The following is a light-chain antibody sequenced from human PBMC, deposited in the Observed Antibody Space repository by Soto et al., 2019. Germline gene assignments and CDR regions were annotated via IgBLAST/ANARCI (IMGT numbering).Light chain of an antibody. V-gene: IGLV2-23*02. J-gene: IGLJ2*01. Sequence: QSALTQPASVSGSPGQSITISCTGTSSDVGNYNLVSWYQQHPGKAPKPMIYEVTKRPSGVSNRFSGSKSGNTASLTISGLQAEDEADYYCCSYAGSSTLGVFGGGTKLTVL. CDR3: CSYAGSSTLGV. CDR1: SSDVGNYNL. CDR2: EVT.